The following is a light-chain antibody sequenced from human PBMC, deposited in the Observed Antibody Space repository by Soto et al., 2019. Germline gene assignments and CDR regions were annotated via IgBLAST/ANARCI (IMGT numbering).Light chain of an antibody. CDR1: SSDVGGYNY. V-gene: IGLV2-14*01. CDR2: DVS. Sequence: QSALTQPASVSGSPGQSITISCTGTSSDVGGYNYVSWYQQHPGKAPKLMIYDVSNRPSGVSNRFSGSKSGNTASLTISGVQAADEADYYCSSYTSSSTLGVFGTGTKLTVL. CDR3: SSYTSSSTLGV. J-gene: IGLJ1*01.